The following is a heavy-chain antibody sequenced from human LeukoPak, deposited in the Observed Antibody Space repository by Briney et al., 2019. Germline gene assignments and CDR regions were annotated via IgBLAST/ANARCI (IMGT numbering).Heavy chain of an antibody. J-gene: IGHJ3*02. V-gene: IGHV4-39*01. D-gene: IGHD2-2*02. CDR1: GGSISSSSYY. Sequence: PETLSLTCTVSGGSISSSSYYWGWIRQPPGKGLEWIGSIYYSGSTYYNPSLKSRVTISVDTSKNQFSLKLSSVTAADTAVYYCARQKAAISAFDIWGQGTMVTVSS. CDR2: IYYSGST. CDR3: ARQKAAISAFDI.